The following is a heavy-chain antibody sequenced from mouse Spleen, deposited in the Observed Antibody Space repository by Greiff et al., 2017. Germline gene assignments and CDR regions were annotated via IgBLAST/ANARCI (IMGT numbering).Heavy chain of an antibody. J-gene: IGHJ4*01. V-gene: IGHV14-4*02. CDR2: IDPENGDT. Sequence: ESGAELVRSGASVKLSCTASGFNIKDYYMHRGKQRPEQGLEWIGWIDPENGDTEYAPKFQGKATLTADTSSNTAYLKLSSRTSEDTAVYYCNAWGYGCGSPPGAMDGWGQGTSVTVSS. CDR3: NAWGYGCGSPPGAMDG. D-gene: IGHD1-1*01. CDR1: GFNIKDYY.